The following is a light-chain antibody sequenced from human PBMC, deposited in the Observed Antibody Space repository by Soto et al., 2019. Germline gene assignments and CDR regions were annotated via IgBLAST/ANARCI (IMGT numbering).Light chain of an antibody. CDR1: QSVSSSY. CDR3: HQYDRSPWT. J-gene: IGKJ1*01. CDR2: GTS. Sequence: EIVLTQLPGTLSLSPGERATLSCRASQSVSSSYLAWYQQKPGQAPRLLIYGTSSRATGIPDRFSGSGSGTDFTLTISRLEPEDFAVYYCHQYDRSPWTFGQGTKVKIE. V-gene: IGKV3-20*01.